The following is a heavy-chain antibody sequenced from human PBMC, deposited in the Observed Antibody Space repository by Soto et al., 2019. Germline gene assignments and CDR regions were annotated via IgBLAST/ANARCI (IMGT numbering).Heavy chain of an antibody. V-gene: IGHV2-5*02. Sequence: QITLKESGPTLVQPTQTLTLTCTFSGFSLSTTAEGVGWIRQPPGKALEWLALIYWDDDERYSPSLKSRLTITKDTSKNQVVLTKTNVDPVDTATYYCAHGSCSSADCYPNPYLDYWGQGILVTVSS. CDR3: AHGSCSSADCYPNPYLDY. D-gene: IGHD2-2*01. CDR2: IYWDDDE. J-gene: IGHJ4*02. CDR1: GFSLSTTAEG.